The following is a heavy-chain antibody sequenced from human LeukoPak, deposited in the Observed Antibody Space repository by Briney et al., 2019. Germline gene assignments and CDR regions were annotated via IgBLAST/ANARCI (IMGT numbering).Heavy chain of an antibody. Sequence: ASVKVSCKASGYTFTSYDINWVRQATGQGLKWMAWMNPNSGNTGYAQKFQGRVTMTRNTSISTAYMELSNLRSEDTAVYYCARGSGWPYYCYIDVWGKGTTVTVSS. J-gene: IGHJ6*03. D-gene: IGHD6-19*01. CDR1: GYTFTSYD. V-gene: IGHV1-8*01. CDR3: ARGSGWPYYCYIDV. CDR2: MNPNSGNT.